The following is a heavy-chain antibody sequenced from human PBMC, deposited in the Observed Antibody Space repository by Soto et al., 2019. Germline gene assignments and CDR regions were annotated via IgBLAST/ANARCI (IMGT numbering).Heavy chain of an antibody. J-gene: IGHJ5*02. V-gene: IGHV1-69*02. Sequence: SVQVSFKASTGTFSSYTIIWVRQTPGQGLEWMGRIIPILGIANYAQKFQGRVTITADKSTSTAYMELSSLRSEDTAVYYCAPYPMTTVTTSWFDPWGQGTLVTVSS. D-gene: IGHD4-4*01. CDR2: IIPILGIA. CDR3: APYPMTTVTTSWFDP. CDR1: TGTFSSYT.